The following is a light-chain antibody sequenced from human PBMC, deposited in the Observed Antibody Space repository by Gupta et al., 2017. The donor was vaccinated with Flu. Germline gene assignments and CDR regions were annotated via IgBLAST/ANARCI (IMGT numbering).Light chain of an antibody. J-gene: IGLJ2*01. Sequence: QSALTQPASVSGSPGQSITISCTGTSSDVGGYNYVSWYQQHPGKAPKLMIYEVSNRPSGFSNRFSGSKSGNTASLTISGLQAEDEADYYCSSHTSSSSPVVFGGGTKLTVL. V-gene: IGLV2-14*01. CDR2: EVS. CDR3: SSHTSSSSPVV. CDR1: SSDVGGYNY.